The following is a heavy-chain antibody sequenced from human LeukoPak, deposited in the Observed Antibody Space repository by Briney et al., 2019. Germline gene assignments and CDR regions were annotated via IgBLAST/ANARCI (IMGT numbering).Heavy chain of an antibody. V-gene: IGHV4-34*01. D-gene: IGHD5-18*01. CDR1: GGSFSGYY. Sequence: PSETLSLTCAVYGGSFSGYYWSWIRQPPGKGLEWIGEINHSGSTNYNPSLKSRVTISVDTSKNQFSLKLSSVTAADTAVYYCARVGGWVDTAMVRGNCYYYGMDVWGQGTTVTVSS. CDR2: INHSGST. J-gene: IGHJ6*02. CDR3: ARVGGWVDTAMVRGNCYYYGMDV.